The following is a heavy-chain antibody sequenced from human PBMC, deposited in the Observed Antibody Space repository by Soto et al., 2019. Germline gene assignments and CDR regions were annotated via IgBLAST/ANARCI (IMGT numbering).Heavy chain of an antibody. J-gene: IGHJ4*02. CDR2: MYYSGTT. CDR1: GASITTKS. D-gene: IGHD6-13*01. CDR3: ARGLSWSPYFDL. V-gene: IGHV4-59*01. Sequence: QVKLQESGPGLVKPSETLSLTCTVSGASITTKSWTWVRQSPGKGLAWIGYMYYSGTTNYTPSLKSRVTISIDTSKNQISLNLTSVTAADTAIYYCARGLSWSPYFDLWGQGTRVTVSS.